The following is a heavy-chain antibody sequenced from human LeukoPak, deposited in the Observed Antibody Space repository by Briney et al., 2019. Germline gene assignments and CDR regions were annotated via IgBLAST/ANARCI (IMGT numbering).Heavy chain of an antibody. D-gene: IGHD1-26*01. J-gene: IGHJ3*02. CDR1: GGSISSYY. CDR3: ARLGPRLGATFPQGADFDI. V-gene: IGHV4-59*01. Sequence: SETLSLTCTVSGGSISSYYWSWIRQSPGKGLEWIGYIYYSGSTNYNPSLKSRVTISVDTSKNQFSLRLTSVTAADTAVYYCARLGPRLGATFPQGADFDIWGQGTMVTVSS. CDR2: IYYSGST.